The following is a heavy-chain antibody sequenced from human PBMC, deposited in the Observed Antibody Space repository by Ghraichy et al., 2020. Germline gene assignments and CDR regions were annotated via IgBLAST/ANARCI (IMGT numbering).Heavy chain of an antibody. Sequence: GGSLRLSCTASGFIFSNFGMHWVRQAPGKGLEWVAFMRSDGTTRYYADSVKGRSTISRDTAKNTLYLQMNSLTAEDTGVYYCAKDSGWDVPHSDYWGQGTLVAVSS. CDR2: MRSDGTTR. D-gene: IGHD6-19*01. CDR1: GFIFSNFG. CDR3: AKDSGWDVPHSDY. V-gene: IGHV3-30*02. J-gene: IGHJ4*02.